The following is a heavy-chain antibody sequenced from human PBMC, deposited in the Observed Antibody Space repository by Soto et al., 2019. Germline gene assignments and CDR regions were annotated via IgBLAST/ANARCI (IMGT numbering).Heavy chain of an antibody. CDR2: IYHSGTT. Sequence: SETLSLTCTVSGGSISSGGYYWSWIRQHPGRGLEWIGYIYHSGTTYYKSSLKSRLTISVDTSKNQFSLKLSSVTAADTAVYYCAKGSGSYSNWFDPWGQGTLVTVSS. CDR1: GGSISSGGYY. V-gene: IGHV4-31*03. CDR3: AKGSGSYSNWFDP. J-gene: IGHJ5*02. D-gene: IGHD1-26*01.